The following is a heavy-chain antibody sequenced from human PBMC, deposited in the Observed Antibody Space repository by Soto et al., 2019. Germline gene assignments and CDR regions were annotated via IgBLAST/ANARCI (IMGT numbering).Heavy chain of an antibody. J-gene: IGHJ3*02. CDR1: GFTFSSHN. CDR2: IDASSSTI. Sequence: GGSLRLSCTDSGFTFSSHNMNWVRQAPGKGLEWVSYIDASSSTIYYADSVKGRFTISRDNAKKSVYLQMNSLRAEDTAVYYCAREFRTSGSRDAFDIWGQGTMVTVSS. V-gene: IGHV3-48*01. D-gene: IGHD1-26*01. CDR3: AREFRTSGSRDAFDI.